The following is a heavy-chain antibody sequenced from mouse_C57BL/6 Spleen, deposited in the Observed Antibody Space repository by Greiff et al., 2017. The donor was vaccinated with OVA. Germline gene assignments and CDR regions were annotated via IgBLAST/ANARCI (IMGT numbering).Heavy chain of an antibody. CDR1: GFTFSSYG. V-gene: IGHV5-6*01. CDR3: ARYYDDEAWFAY. D-gene: IGHD2-4*01. CDR2: ISSGGSYT. J-gene: IGHJ3*01. Sequence: EVQLMESGGDLVKPGGSLKLSCAASGFTFSSYGMSWVRQTPDKRLEWVATISSGGSYTYYPDSVKGRFTIARDNDKNTLYLQMSSLKSEDTAMYYCARYYDDEAWFAYWGQGTLVTVSA.